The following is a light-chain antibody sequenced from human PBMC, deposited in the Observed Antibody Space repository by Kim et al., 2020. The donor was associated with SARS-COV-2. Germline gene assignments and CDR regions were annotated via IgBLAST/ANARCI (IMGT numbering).Light chain of an antibody. J-gene: IGKJ2*01. CDR2: GAS. CDR1: QSVSSN. Sequence: EIVMTQSPATLSVSPGERATLSCRASQSVSSNLAWYQQKPGQAPRLLIYGASTRATGIPARFSGSGPGTEFTLTISSLQSEDFAVYYCQQYNNWPQTFGQGTKLEI. V-gene: IGKV3-15*01. CDR3: QQYNNWPQT.